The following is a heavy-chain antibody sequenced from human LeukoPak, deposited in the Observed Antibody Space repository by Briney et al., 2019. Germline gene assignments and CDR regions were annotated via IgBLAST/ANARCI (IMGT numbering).Heavy chain of an antibody. J-gene: IGHJ5*02. CDR3: ARVGPLTTVTRWFDP. V-gene: IGHV3-11*01. CDR2: ISSSGRTI. D-gene: IGHD4-17*01. Sequence: GGSLRLSCAASGFTFSDYYMSWIRQAPGKGLEWVSDISSSGRTIYYADSVKGRFTISRDNAKNSLYLQMNSLRAEDTAVYYCARVGPLTTVTRWFDPWGQGTLVTVSS. CDR1: GFTFSDYY.